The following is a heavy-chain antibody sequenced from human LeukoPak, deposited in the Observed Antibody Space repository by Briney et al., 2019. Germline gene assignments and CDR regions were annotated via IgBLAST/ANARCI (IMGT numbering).Heavy chain of an antibody. D-gene: IGHD4-17*01. CDR3: ARTTSLTASGYDY. CDR1: GCTFTSYH. CDR2: MNPYSGDR. V-gene: IGHV1-8*03. Sequence: GASVKVSCKTSGCTFTSYHINWVRQATGQGLEWMGWMNPYSGDRGYAQNFQGRVSITSDASIGTAYMELSSLRSDDTAVYFCARTTSLTASGYDYWGQGTLVTVSS. J-gene: IGHJ4*02.